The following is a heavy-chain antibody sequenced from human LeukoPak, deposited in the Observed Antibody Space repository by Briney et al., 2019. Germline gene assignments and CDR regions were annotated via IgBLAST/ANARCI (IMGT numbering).Heavy chain of an antibody. V-gene: IGHV5-51*01. J-gene: IGHJ6*02. CDR2: IYPGDSDT. CDR3: ARRAGQLAYYYYGMDV. Sequence: GESLKISCKGSGYSFTSYWIGWVRQMPGKGLEWMGIIYPGDSDTRYSPSFQGQVTISADKSISTAYLQWSSLKASDTAMYYRARRAGQLAYYYYGMDVWGQGTTVTVSS. D-gene: IGHD6-6*01. CDR1: GYSFTSYW.